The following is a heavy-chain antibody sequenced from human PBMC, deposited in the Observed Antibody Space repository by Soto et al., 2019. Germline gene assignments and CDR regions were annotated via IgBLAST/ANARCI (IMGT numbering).Heavy chain of an antibody. CDR3: ARTTSDNMSDY. Sequence: QVQLVQSGAEVKKPGASVKVSCKASGYTFTSDGISWMRQAPGQGLEWMGWISAYNGNTNYAEKLQGRVTMTKDTTTSTAYMELRRLRSDDTAVYYCARTTSDNMSDYWGQGTLVTVSS. CDR2: ISAYNGNT. V-gene: IGHV1-18*01. J-gene: IGHJ4*02. CDR1: GYTFTSDG. D-gene: IGHD1-1*01.